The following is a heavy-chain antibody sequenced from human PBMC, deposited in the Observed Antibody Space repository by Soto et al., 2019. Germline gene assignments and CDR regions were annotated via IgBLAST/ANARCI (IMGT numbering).Heavy chain of an antibody. CDR3: ASHREAKPVY. J-gene: IGHJ4*02. CDR2: LSYSATS. D-gene: IGHD1-26*01. CDR1: GDSISDYY. Sequence: SETLSLPCAFSGDSISDYYWTWNRQPPRRELEWVGRLSYSATSGYNPSRKSRGFLLVDTCENRFSRKLSSVTAAETAASYCASHREAKPVYWGQGTVVSVSS. V-gene: IGHV4-59*04.